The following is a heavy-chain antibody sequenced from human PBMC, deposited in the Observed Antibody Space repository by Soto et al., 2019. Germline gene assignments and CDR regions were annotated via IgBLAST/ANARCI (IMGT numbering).Heavy chain of an antibody. Sequence: ASVKVSCKASGYTFTSYGISWVRQAPGQGLEWMGWISAYNGNTNYAQKLQERVTMTTDTSTSTAYMELSSLRSEDTAVYYCAAERGTCSGGSCYAYYYYGMDVWGQGTTVTVS. CDR1: GYTFTSYG. CDR2: ISAYNGNT. J-gene: IGHJ6*02. CDR3: AAERGTCSGGSCYAYYYYGMDV. V-gene: IGHV1-18*01. D-gene: IGHD2-15*01.